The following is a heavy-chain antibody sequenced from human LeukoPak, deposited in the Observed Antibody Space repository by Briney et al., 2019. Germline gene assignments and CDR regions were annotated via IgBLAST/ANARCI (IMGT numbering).Heavy chain of an antibody. V-gene: IGHV3-30*18. CDR1: GFTFSSYG. D-gene: IGHD6-13*01. CDR2: ISYDGSNK. Sequence: GRSLRLSCAASGFTFSSYGMHWVRQAPGKGLEWVAVISYDGSNKYYADSVKGRFTISRDNSKNTLYLQMNSLRAEDTAVYYCAKDWQQLVSRRYYYYYGMDVWGQGTTVTVSS. J-gene: IGHJ6*02. CDR3: AKDWQQLVSRRYYYYYGMDV.